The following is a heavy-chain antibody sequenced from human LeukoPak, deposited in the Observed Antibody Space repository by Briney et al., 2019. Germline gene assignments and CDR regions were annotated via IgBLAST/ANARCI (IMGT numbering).Heavy chain of an antibody. V-gene: IGHV1-69*02. CDR3: AGEDSSSDRFDY. CDR2: IIPILGIA. Sequence: GASVKVSCKASGGTFSSYTISWVRQAPGQGLEWMGRIIPILGIANYAQKFQGRVTITADKSTSTAYMELSSLRSEDTAAYYCAGEDSSSDRFDYWGQGTLVTVSS. D-gene: IGHD6-6*01. CDR1: GGTFSSYT. J-gene: IGHJ4*02.